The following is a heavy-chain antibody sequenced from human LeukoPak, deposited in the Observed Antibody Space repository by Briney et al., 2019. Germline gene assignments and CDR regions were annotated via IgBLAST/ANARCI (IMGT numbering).Heavy chain of an antibody. J-gene: IGHJ3*02. D-gene: IGHD3-22*01. V-gene: IGHV1-18*01. CDR1: GYIFTSYG. CDR3: ARDLYYYDSSTYSDIFDI. Sequence: ASVKVSCKASGYIFTSYGISWVRQAPGQGLEWMGWISAYKGNTYYAQKLQGRVTMTTDTPTSTAYMELRSLRPDDTAVYYCARDLYYYDSSTYSDIFDIWGQGTMVTVSS. CDR2: ISAYKGNT.